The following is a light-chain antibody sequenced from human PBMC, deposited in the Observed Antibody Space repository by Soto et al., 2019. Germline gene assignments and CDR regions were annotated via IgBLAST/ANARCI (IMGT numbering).Light chain of an antibody. CDR1: SSDVGGYNY. V-gene: IGLV2-14*03. J-gene: IGLJ1*01. Sequence: QSALTQPASVSGSPGQSITISCTGTSSDVGGYNYVSWYQHHPGKAPKLMIFDVSNRPSGVSNRFSGSKSGNTASLTISGLQPEDGADYYCSSYTTGNTRQIVFGTGTKVTVL. CDR2: DVS. CDR3: SSYTTGNTRQIV.